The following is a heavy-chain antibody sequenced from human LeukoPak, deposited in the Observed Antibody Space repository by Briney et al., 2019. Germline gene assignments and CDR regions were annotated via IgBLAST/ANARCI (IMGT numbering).Heavy chain of an antibody. CDR1: GFSVSNHY. CDR2: IWADGTT. J-gene: IGHJ5*02. Sequence: PGGSLRLSCAASGFSVSNHYMAWVRQAPGRRLEWVSFIWADGTTFYTDSVRGRFTVSRDQFKNTLYPQMSSLRPDDTALYCCARDGAGIESWVELDPWGQGTQVTVSA. V-gene: IGHV3-66*02. CDR3: ARDGAGIESWVELDP. D-gene: IGHD5-24*01.